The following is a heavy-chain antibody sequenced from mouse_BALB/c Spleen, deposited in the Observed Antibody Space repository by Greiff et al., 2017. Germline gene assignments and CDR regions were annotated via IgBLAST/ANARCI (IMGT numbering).Heavy chain of an antibody. CDR1: GYTFTSYW. V-gene: IGHV1-7*01. CDR2: INPSTGYT. Sequence: QVQLQQSGAELAKPGASVKMSCKASGYTFTSYWMHWVKQRPGQGLEWIGYINPSTGYTEYNQKFKDKATLTADKSSSTAYMQLSSLTSEDSAVYYVARSWTRYFDVWGAGTTVTVSS. J-gene: IGHJ1*01. CDR3: ARSWTRYFDV.